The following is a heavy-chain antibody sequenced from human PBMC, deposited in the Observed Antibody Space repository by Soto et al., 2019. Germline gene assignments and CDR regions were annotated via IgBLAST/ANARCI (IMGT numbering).Heavy chain of an antibody. Sequence: QVQMVESGGGVVQPGRSLRLSCVASGFSFENYGMHWVRQAPGRGLEWVAIIWYDGSLQYYAAAVKGRFTISRDNSKNTRYLEMNSLRAEDTAVYYCANLWGDGYNLGQDYNGMDVWGQGTTVIVSS. CDR3: ANLWGDGYNLGQDYNGMDV. J-gene: IGHJ6*02. D-gene: IGHD5-12*01. CDR1: GFSFENYG. CDR2: IWYDGSLQ. V-gene: IGHV3-33*06.